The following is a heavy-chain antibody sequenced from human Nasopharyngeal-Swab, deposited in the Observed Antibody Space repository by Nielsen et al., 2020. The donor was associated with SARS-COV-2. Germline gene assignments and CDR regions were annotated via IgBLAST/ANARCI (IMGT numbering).Heavy chain of an antibody. CDR1: GFTFSSYA. D-gene: IGHD3-10*01. CDR2: ISYDGSNK. V-gene: IGHV3-30-3*01. J-gene: IGHJ4*02. CDR3: ARDRITMVRGVYLDY. Sequence: GGSLRLSCAASGFTFSSYAMHWVRQAPGKGLEWVAVISYDGSNKYYADSVKGRFTISRDNSENTLYLQMNSLRAEDTAVYYCARDRITMVRGVYLDYWGQGTLVTVSS.